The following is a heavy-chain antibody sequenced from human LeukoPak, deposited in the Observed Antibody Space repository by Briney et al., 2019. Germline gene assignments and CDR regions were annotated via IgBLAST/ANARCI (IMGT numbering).Heavy chain of an antibody. CDR1: GGTFSSYA. J-gene: IGHJ4*02. V-gene: IGHV1-8*02. Sequence: GASVKVSCKASGGTFSSYAISWVRQATGQGLEWMGWMNPNSGNTGYAQKFQGRVTMTRNTSISTAYMELSSLRSEDTAVYYCARGGITLFDYWGQGTLVTVSS. D-gene: IGHD1-20*01. CDR3: ARGGITLFDY. CDR2: MNPNSGNT.